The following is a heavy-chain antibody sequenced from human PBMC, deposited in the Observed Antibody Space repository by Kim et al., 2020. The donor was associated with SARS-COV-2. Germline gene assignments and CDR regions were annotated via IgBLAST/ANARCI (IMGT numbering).Heavy chain of an antibody. J-gene: IGHJ6*02. V-gene: IGHV1-69*04. Sequence: QKFQGRVTITADKSTSTAYMELSSLRSEDTAVYYCARGEYEVRGVYGMDVWGQGTTVTVSS. CDR3: ARGEYEVRGVYGMDV. D-gene: IGHD3-10*01.